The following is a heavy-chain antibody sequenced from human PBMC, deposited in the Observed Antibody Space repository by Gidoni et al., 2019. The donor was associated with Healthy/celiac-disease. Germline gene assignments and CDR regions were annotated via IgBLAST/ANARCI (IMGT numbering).Heavy chain of an antibody. V-gene: IGHV3-13*01. CDR2: IGTAGDT. CDR1: GFTFSSYD. CDR3: ARAPRYSSSSTEFDY. J-gene: IGHJ4*02. D-gene: IGHD6-6*01. Sequence: EVQLVESGGGLVQPGGSLRLSCAASGFTFSSYDMHWVRQATGKGLEWVSAIGTAGDTYYPGSVKGRFTISRENAKNSLYLQMNSLRAGDTAVYYCARAPRYSSSSTEFDYWGQGTLVTVSS.